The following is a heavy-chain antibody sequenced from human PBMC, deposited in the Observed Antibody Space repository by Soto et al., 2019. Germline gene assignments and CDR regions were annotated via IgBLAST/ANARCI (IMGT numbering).Heavy chain of an antibody. CDR2: IYHSGST. V-gene: IGHV4-30-2*01. J-gene: IGHJ4*02. D-gene: IGHD2-2*01. CDR3: ARVPAY. CDR1: GGSISSGGYS. Sequence: SETLSLTCXVSGGSISSGGYSWSWIRQPPGKGLEWIGYIYHSGSTYYNPSLKSRVTISVDRSKNQSSLKLSSVTAADTAVYYCARVPAYWGQGTLVTVSS.